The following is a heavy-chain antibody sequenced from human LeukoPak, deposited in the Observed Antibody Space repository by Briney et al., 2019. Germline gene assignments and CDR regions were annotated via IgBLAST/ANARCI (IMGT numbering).Heavy chain of an antibody. V-gene: IGHV4-59*01. CDR2: IYHSGST. CDR3: ARGGAARLHFQN. J-gene: IGHJ1*01. CDR1: GGSISTYY. D-gene: IGHD6-6*01. Sequence: ASETLSLTCTVSGGSISTYYWNWIRQPPGKGLEWIGYIYHSGSTNYNPSLQSRVTISVDTSKNQFSLNLNSVTAADTAVYYCARGGAARLHFQNWGQGTLVTVSS.